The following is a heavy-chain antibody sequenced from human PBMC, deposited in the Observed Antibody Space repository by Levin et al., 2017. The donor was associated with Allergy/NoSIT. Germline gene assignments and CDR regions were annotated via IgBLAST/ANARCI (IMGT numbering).Heavy chain of an antibody. J-gene: IGHJ4*02. CDR3: ASLGVTTVTIGY. CDR1: GGSISSGGYY. D-gene: IGHD4-17*01. V-gene: IGHV4-31*03. CDR2: IYYSGST. Sequence: SETLSLTCTVSGGSISSGGYYWSWIRQHPGKGLEWIGYIYYSGSTYYNPSLKSRVTISVDTSKNQFSLKLSSVTAADTAVYYCASLGVTTVTIGYWGQGTLVTVSS.